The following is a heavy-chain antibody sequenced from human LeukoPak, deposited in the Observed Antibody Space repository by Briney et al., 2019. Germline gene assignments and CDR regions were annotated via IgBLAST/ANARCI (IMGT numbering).Heavy chain of an antibody. D-gene: IGHD3-16*02. J-gene: IGHJ4*02. Sequence: GGSLRLSCAASGFTFSSYSMNWVRQAPGKGLEWISYISSDGSSIFYEDSVKGRFTISRDDAKNTLYLQMNSLRAEDTAVYYCARDLNRYLDYWGQGTLVTVSS. CDR3: ARDLNRYLDY. CDR2: ISSDGSSI. V-gene: IGHV3-48*04. CDR1: GFTFSSYS.